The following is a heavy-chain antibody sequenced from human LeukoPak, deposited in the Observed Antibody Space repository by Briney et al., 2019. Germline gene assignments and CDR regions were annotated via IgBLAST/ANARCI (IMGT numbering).Heavy chain of an antibody. J-gene: IGHJ4*02. CDR2: THYSGTG. V-gene: IGHV4-59*01. Sequence: SETLSLTCAVSGGPIIASYWSWIRQPPGRGLEGIGYTHYSGTGNYNPSLKSRVTISLDTSKNRFSLRLTSVTAADTAVYYCARVRFYDTTGYSTSYYLDYWGQGALVTVSS. CDR3: ARVRFYDTTGYSTSYYLDY. CDR1: GGPIIASY. D-gene: IGHD3-22*01.